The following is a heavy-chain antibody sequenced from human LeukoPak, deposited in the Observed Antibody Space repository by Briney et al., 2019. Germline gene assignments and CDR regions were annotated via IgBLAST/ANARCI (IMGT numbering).Heavy chain of an antibody. D-gene: IGHD2-15*01. J-gene: IGHJ4*02. CDR2: ISSSSSYI. V-gene: IGHV3-21*01. CDR1: GFTFSSYS. CDR3: ARGLGRVVAATADY. Sequence: GGSLRLSCAASGFTFSSYSMNWVRQAPGKGLEWVSSISSSSSYIYYADSVKGRFTISRDNAKNSLYLQMNSLRAEDTAVYYCARGLGRVVAATADYWGQGTLVTVSS.